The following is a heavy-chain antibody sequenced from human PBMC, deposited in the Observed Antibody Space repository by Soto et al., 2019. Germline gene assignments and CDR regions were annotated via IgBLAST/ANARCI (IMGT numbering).Heavy chain of an antibody. CDR1: GYTFTSYD. J-gene: IGHJ3*02. CDR3: ARARTRHLLRYFDWSHRDDAFDI. D-gene: IGHD3-9*01. V-gene: IGHV1-69*13. CDR2: IIPIFGTA. Sequence: SVKVSCKASGYTFTSYDISWVRQAPGQGLEWMGGIIPIFGTANYAQKFQGRVTITADESTSTAYMELRSLRSDDTAVYYCARARTRHLLRYFDWSHRDDAFDIWGQGTMVTVSS.